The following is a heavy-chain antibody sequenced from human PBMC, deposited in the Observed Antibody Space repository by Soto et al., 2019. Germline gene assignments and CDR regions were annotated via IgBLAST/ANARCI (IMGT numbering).Heavy chain of an antibody. CDR1: GVSVSGSSC. V-gene: IGHV4-61*01. D-gene: IGHD6-13*01. CDR3: ARYRREAVAGYTLDN. Sequence: SETLSLTCTVSGVSVSGSSCWTWIRQAPGKGLEWIGCIFYNGTTNYNPSLRSPVTISVDTSKSQFSLKVNSMTAADTAVYYCARYRREAVAGYTLDNWGQGILVTV. CDR2: IFYNGTT. J-gene: IGHJ4*02.